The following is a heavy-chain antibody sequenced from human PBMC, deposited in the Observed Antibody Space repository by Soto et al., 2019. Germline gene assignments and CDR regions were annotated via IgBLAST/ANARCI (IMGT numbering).Heavy chain of an antibody. CDR1: GGSISSSSYY. J-gene: IGHJ6*02. D-gene: IGHD3-9*01. CDR3: ARLGGYFDWLLPLNYYGMDV. CDR2: IYYSGST. V-gene: IGHV4-39*01. Sequence: PSETLSLTCTVSGGSISSSSYYWGWIRQPPGKGLEWIGSIYYSGSTYYNPSLKSRVTISVDTSKNQFSLKLSSVTAADTAVYYCARLGGYFDWLLPLNYYGMDVWGQGTTVTVS.